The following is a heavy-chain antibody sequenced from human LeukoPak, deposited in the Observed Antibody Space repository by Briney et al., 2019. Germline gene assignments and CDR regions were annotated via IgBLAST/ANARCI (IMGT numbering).Heavy chain of an antibody. CDR3: ARRIAVTGSLDY. V-gene: IGHV4-38-2*02. D-gene: IGHD6-19*01. CDR2: IYNSGST. Sequence: SETLSLTCTVSGHSISSGYFCGCIRQPPGKRLEWIGSIYNSGSTHCNPSLKSRVTISIITSKNQFSLKLRSVTATDTALYYCARRIAVTGSLDYWGQGTLVTVSS. CDR1: GHSISSGYF. J-gene: IGHJ4*02.